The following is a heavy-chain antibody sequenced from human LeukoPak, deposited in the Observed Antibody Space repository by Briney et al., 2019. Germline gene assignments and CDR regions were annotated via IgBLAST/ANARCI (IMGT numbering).Heavy chain of an antibody. D-gene: IGHD6-13*01. V-gene: IGHV3-23*01. CDR3: AKVYSSSWYPDAFDI. CDR1: GFTFSSYA. J-gene: IGHJ3*02. CDR2: ISGSGGST. Sequence: GGSLRLSCAASGFTFSSYAMSWVRQAPGKGLEWVSAISGSGGSTYYADPVKGRFTIPRDNSKNTLYLQMNSLRAEDTAVYYCAKVYSSSWYPDAFDIWGQGTMVTVSS.